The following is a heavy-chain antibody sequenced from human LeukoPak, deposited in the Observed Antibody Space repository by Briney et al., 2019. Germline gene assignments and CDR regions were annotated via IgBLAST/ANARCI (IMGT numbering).Heavy chain of an antibody. CDR3: ARGGVYDILTGYPEPNWFDP. J-gene: IGHJ5*02. D-gene: IGHD3-9*01. CDR1: GYTLTSYD. CDR2: MNPNSGNT. V-gene: IGHV1-8*03. Sequence: ASVKVSCKASGYTLTSYDINWVRQATGQGLEWMGWMNPNSGNTGYAQKFQGRVTITRNTSISTAYMELSSLRSEDTAVYYCARGGVYDILTGYPEPNWFDPWGQGTLVTVSS.